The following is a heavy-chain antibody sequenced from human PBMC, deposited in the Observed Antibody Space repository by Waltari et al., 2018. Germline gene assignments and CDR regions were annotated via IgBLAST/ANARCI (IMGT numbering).Heavy chain of an antibody. CDR2: IYYSGST. CDR1: GGSISSYY. Sequence: QVQLQESGPGLVKPSETLSLTCTVSGGSISSYYWGWIRQPPGKGLEWIGYIYYSGSTNYNPSLKSRVTISVDTSKNQFSLKLSSVTAADTAVYYCARGRYCTNGVCYPYYYYGMDVWGQGTTVTVSS. D-gene: IGHD2-8*01. CDR3: ARGRYCTNGVCYPYYYYGMDV. V-gene: IGHV4-59*12. J-gene: IGHJ6*02.